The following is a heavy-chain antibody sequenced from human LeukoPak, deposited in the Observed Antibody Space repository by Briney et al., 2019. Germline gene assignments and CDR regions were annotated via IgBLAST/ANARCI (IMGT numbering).Heavy chain of an antibody. J-gene: IGHJ6*02. V-gene: IGHV7-4-1*02. D-gene: IGHD5-12*01. Sequence: GASVKVSCKASGYTFISYAMNWVRQAPGQGLEWMGWINTYTGNPTYAPGFTGRFVFSLDTSVSTAYLQISSLKAEDTAVYYCARVDSGYGPYGMDVWGQGTTVTVSS. CDR1: GYTFISYA. CDR2: INTYTGNP. CDR3: ARVDSGYGPYGMDV.